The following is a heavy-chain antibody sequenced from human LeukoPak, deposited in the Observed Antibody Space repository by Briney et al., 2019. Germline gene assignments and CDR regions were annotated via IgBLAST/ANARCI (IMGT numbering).Heavy chain of an antibody. V-gene: IGHV4-38-2*01. D-gene: IGHD5-18*01. J-gene: IGHJ4*02. Sequence: SETLSLTCAVSGYSISSGYYWGWIRQPPGKGLEWIASIYNSGSTYYNPSLKSRVAISVGKSKNQFSLNLSSVTAADAAVYYCTRGYSYAYYFDYWGQGTLVTVSS. CDR2: IYNSGST. CDR3: TRGYSYAYYFDY. CDR1: GYSISSGYY.